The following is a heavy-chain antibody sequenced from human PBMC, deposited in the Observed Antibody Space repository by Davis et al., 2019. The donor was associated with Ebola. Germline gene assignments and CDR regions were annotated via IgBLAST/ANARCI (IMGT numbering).Heavy chain of an antibody. CDR3: ARIYCSSTSCPQYYYYGMDV. V-gene: IGHV3-21*01. CDR2: ISSSSSYI. CDR1: GFTFSSYS. Sequence: PGGSLRLSCAASGFTFSSYSMNWVRQAPGKGLEWVSSISSSSSYIYYADSVKGRFTISRDNAKNSLYLQMNSLRAEDTAVYYCARIYCSSTSCPQYYYYGMDVWGQGTTVTVSS. J-gene: IGHJ6*02. D-gene: IGHD2-2*01.